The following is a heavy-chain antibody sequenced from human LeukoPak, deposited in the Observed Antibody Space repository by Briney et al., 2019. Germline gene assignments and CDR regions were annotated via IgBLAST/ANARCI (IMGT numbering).Heavy chain of an antibody. CDR3: SCSIDLYGMDV. J-gene: IGHJ6*02. V-gene: IGHV3-48*01. CDR1: GFTFSSYS. D-gene: IGHD2-15*01. Sequence: GGSLRLSCAASGFTFSSYSMNWVRQAPGKGLEWVSYISSSSSTIYYADSVKGRFTTSRDNAKNSLYLQMNSLRAEDTAVYYCSCSIDLYGMDVWGQGTTVTVSS. CDR2: ISSSSSTI.